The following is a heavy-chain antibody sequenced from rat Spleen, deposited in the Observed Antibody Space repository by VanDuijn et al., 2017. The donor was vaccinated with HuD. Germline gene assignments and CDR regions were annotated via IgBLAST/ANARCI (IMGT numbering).Heavy chain of an antibody. CDR2: INSAGST. D-gene: IGHD1-12*01. Sequence: VQLQESGPGLVKPSQSLSLACSVSGYSITSAYRWNWIRKFPGNKLEWMGYINSAGSTNYNQSLKSRISITRDTSKNQFFLQVNSVTTEDTATYYCARTSWDDFDYWGQGVMLTVSS. J-gene: IGHJ2*01. V-gene: IGHV3-3*01. CDR3: ARTSWDDFDY. CDR1: GYSITSAYR.